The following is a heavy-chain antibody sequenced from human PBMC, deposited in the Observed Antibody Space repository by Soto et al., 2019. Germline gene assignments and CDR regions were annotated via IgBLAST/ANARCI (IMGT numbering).Heavy chain of an antibody. V-gene: IGHV3-21*01. CDR2: ISSSSSYI. CDR3: ARVLMVRGVISRGYYYYYMDV. CDR1: GFTFSSYS. Sequence: EVQLVESGGGLVKPGGSLRLSCAASGFTFSSYSMNWVRQAPGKGLEWVSSISSSSSYIYYADSVKGRFTISRDNAKNSLYLQMNSLRAEDTAVYYCARVLMVRGVISRGYYYYYMDVWGKGTTVTVSS. D-gene: IGHD3-10*01. J-gene: IGHJ6*03.